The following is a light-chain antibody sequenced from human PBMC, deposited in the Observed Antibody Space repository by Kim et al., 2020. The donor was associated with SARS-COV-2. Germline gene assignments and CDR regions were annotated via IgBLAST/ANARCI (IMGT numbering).Light chain of an antibody. CDR2: FDS. J-gene: IGLJ2*01. CDR3: QVWDSGSTQVV. CDR1: NIGPQG. Sequence: APGKTANISCGGNNIGPQGVHWYQQKPGQAPILVIYFDSDRPSGIPERVSGSMSGNTATLTISRVEAGDEADYYCQVWDSGSTQVVFGGGTKLTVL. V-gene: IGLV3-21*04.